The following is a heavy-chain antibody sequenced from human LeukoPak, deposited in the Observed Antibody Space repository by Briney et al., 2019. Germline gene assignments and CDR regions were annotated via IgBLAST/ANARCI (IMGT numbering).Heavy chain of an antibody. D-gene: IGHD3-22*01. CDR3: ARGPAGPYYYDSSGYGLPDY. J-gene: IGHJ4*02. CDR2: IYYSGST. Sequence: SETLSLTCTVSGGSISSGDYYWSWIRQPPGKGLEWFGFIYYSGSTYYNPSLKSRVTISVDTSKNQSSLKLSSVTAADTAVYYCARGPAGPYYYDSSGYGLPDYWGQGTLVTVSS. V-gene: IGHV4-30-4*08. CDR1: GGSISSGDYY.